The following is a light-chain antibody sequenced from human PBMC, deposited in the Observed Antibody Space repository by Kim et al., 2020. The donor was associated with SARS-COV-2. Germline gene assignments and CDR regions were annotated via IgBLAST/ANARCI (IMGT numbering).Light chain of an antibody. CDR2: GNS. J-gene: IGLJ3*02. V-gene: IGLV1-40*01. CDR1: SSNIGAGYD. CDR3: QSYDSSLSGWV. Sequence: QRVTTACTVGSSNIGAGYDVHWYQQLPGPAPQLLIYGNSNRPSGVPDRFSGSKSGTSATLAITGLQAEDEADYYCQSYDSSLSGWVFGGGTQLTVL.